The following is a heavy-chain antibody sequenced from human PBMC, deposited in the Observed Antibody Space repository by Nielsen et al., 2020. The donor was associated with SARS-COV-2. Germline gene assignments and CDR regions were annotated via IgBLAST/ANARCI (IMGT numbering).Heavy chain of an antibody. CDR3: ARVSSMWLTYMDV. CDR2: IEEDGSEK. V-gene: IGHV3-7*01. J-gene: IGHJ6*03. Sequence: GESLKISCAASEFMFSNYWMNWVRQAPGKGLEWVANIEEDGSEKFYLDSVKGRFTISRDNAKNSLYLQMNNLRAEDTAVYYCARVSSMWLTYMDVWGQGTTVTVSS. D-gene: IGHD6-19*01. CDR1: EFMFSNYW.